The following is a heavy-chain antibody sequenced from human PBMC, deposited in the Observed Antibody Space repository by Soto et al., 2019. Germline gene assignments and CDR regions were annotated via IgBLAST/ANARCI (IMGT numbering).Heavy chain of an antibody. CDR2: TYYRSRWFN. CDR3: VSEKRTVGGTRGDFDD. V-gene: IGHV6-1*01. Sequence: PSQTLSLTCAISGDSVSRNSAAWSWIRQSPSRGLEWLGRTYYRSRWFNDSALFVKSRITINPDTSKNQFSLQLNSVTPEDTAVYYCVSEKRTVGGTRGDFDDWRHATLVTVSS. J-gene: IGHJ4*01. CDR1: GDSVSRNSAA. D-gene: IGHD6-19*01.